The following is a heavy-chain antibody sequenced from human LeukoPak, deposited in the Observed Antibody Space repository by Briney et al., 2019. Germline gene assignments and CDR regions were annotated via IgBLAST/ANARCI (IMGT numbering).Heavy chain of an antibody. J-gene: IGHJ4*02. CDR2: ISGDGGST. V-gene: IGHV3-23*01. CDR3: TLGSLYSSSWYGDY. CDR1: GFSFDTYA. Sequence: SGGSLRLSCAASGFSFDTYAMTWVRQAPGKGLEWVSAISGDGGSTYYAVSVKGRFTISRDNSKNTLYLQMNGLRAEDTAVYYCTLGSLYSSSWYGDYRGQGTLVTVSS. D-gene: IGHD6-13*01.